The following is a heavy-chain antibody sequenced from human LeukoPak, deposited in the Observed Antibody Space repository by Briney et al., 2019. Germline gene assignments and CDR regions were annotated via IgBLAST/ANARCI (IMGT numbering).Heavy chain of an antibody. CDR3: ARASHPGGWFDP. CDR2: MIGDGSEI. D-gene: IGHD3-10*01. Sequence: PGGSLRLSCVVSGFTFSNSWMTWVRQAPGKGLEWVASMIGDGSEIHYVDSVKGRFTISRDNAKNSLYLQMNSLTAEDTAVYYCARASHPGGWFDPWGQGTLVTVSS. V-gene: IGHV3-7*04. CDR1: GFTFSNSW. J-gene: IGHJ5*02.